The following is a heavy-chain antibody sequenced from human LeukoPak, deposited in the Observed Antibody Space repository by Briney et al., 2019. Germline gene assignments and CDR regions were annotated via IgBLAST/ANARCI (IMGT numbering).Heavy chain of an antibody. J-gene: IGHJ4*02. CDR2: INPNSGGT. Sequence: XHWVRQXPGQGLEWMGWINPNSGGTNYAQKFQGRVTMTRDTSISTAYMELSRLRSDDTAVYYCARVYYDSSGYQVDYWGQGTLVTVSS. CDR3: ARVYYDSSGYQVDY. V-gene: IGHV1-2*02. D-gene: IGHD3-22*01.